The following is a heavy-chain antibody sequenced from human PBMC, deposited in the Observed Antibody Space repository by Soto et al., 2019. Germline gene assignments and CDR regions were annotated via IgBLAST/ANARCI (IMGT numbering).Heavy chain of an antibody. CDR3: ASDLNTPPADQYFQH. CDR2: IIPIFDTA. J-gene: IGHJ1*01. V-gene: IGHV1-69*13. CDR1: GGTFSSYA. Sequence: SVKVSCKASGGTFSSYAISWVRQAAGQGHEWMGVIIPIFDTANYAQTYEGRVMMTAHEYARIALMAVSSRNSDHTAVYYCASDLNTPPADQYFQHWGQGTLVNVSS.